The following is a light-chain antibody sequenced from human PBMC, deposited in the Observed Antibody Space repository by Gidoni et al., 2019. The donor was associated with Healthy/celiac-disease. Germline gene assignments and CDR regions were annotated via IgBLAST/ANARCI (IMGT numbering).Light chain of an antibody. J-gene: IGLJ2*01. CDR2: DVS. V-gene: IGLV2-14*01. CDR3: SSYTSSSTLGVV. CDR1: SSDVGGYNY. Sequence: LTQPASVSGSLGQSITISCTGTSSDVGGYNYVSWYQQHPGKAPKLMIYDVSNRPSEVSNRFSGSKSGNTASLTISGRQAEDEADYYCSSYTSSSTLGVVFGGGTKLTVL.